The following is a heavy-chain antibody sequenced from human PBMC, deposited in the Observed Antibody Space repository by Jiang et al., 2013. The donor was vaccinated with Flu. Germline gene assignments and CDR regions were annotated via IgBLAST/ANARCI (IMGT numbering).Heavy chain of an antibody. CDR1: GGSISTSSHF. D-gene: IGHD3-3*01. V-gene: IGHV4-39*01. CDR3: ASGPMEWLMTKYWFDR. Sequence: LLKPSETLSLSCSVSGGSISTSSHFWGWFRRPPGKGLEWIGSLFHGGRVIYSKPSLRSRVTISVDTSKNEFSLKTELCDPPQTRAVYYCASGPMEWLMTKYWFDRWGPGEPGSTSLQ. CDR2: LFHGGRVI. J-gene: IGHJ5*02.